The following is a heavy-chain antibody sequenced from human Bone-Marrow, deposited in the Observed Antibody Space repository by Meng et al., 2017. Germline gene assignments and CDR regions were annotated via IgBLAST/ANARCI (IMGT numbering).Heavy chain of an antibody. D-gene: IGHD3-22*01. CDR1: GFRVTDAW. Sequence: GESLKISCVASGFRVTDAWMSWVRQAPGKGLEWVGRINSNSDGGTTDYAAPVKGRFTISRDDSKNTLYLQMNSLITEDTAVYFCVRDVRYDSGGYYDYWGQGTLVTVSS. V-gene: IGHV3-15*01. CDR2: INSNSDGGTT. CDR3: VRDVRYDSGGYYDY. J-gene: IGHJ4*02.